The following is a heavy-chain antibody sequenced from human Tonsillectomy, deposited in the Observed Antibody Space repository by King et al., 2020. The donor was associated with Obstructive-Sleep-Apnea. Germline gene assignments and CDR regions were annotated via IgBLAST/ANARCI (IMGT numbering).Heavy chain of an antibody. CDR1: GFTFDDYG. Sequence: EVQLVESGGGVVRPGGSLRLSCAASGFTFDDYGMSWVRQAPGKGLEWVSGINWNGGSTGYADSVKGRFTISRDNAKNSLYLQMNSLRAEDTALYHCARSMRMTMVRGVITVDAFDIWGQGTMVTVSS. CDR2: INWNGGST. J-gene: IGHJ3*02. D-gene: IGHD3-10*01. V-gene: IGHV3-20*01. CDR3: ARSMRMTMVRGVITVDAFDI.